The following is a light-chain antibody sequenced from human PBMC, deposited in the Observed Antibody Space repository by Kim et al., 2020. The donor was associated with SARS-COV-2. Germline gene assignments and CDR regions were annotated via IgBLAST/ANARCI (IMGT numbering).Light chain of an antibody. Sequence: RATFNCKSSQSILSRSKNKNHLAWYQQKPGQPPKLLIYWASTRESGVPDRFSGSGSGTDFTLAISNLQAEDVAVYYCQQYLTTPRSFGQGTKLEIK. CDR2: WAS. CDR1: QSILSRSKNKNH. J-gene: IGKJ2*03. CDR3: QQYLTTPRS. V-gene: IGKV4-1*01.